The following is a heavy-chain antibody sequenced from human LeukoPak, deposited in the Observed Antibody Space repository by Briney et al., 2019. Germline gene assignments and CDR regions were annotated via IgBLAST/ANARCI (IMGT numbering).Heavy chain of an antibody. Sequence: GASVKVSCKASGYTFTSYGISWVRQAPGQGLEWMGWISAYNGNTNYAQKLQGRVTMTTDTSTSTAYMELRSLRSDDTAVYYCAAGGVEMATIFRYYYYYMDVWGKGTTVTVSS. CDR1: GYTFTSYG. D-gene: IGHD5-24*01. CDR3: AAGGVEMATIFRYYYYYMDV. V-gene: IGHV1-18*01. CDR2: ISAYNGNT. J-gene: IGHJ6*03.